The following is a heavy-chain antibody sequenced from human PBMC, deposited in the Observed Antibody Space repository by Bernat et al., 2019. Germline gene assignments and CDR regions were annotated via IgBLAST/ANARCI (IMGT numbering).Heavy chain of an antibody. J-gene: IGHJ3*02. CDR1: GGSFSGYY. D-gene: IGHD3-10*01. CDR2: INHGGST. CDR3: AREGAGFGEFDDAFDI. V-gene: IGHV4-34*01. Sequence: QVQLQQWGAGLLKPSETLSLTCAVYGGSFSGYYWSWIRQSPGKGLEWIGEINHGGSTNYNPSLKSRVTISVDTSKNHFSLKLISVTAADTAVYYCAREGAGFGEFDDAFDIWGQGTMVTVSS.